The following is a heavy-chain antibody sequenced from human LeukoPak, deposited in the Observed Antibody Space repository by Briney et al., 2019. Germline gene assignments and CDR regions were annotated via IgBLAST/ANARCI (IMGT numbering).Heavy chain of an antibody. CDR1: GGSISNYY. D-gene: IGHD3-22*01. Sequence: SETLSLTCIVSGGSISNYYWSWIRQPPGKGLEWLGNIYYSGSTNYNPSLKSRLTISIDTSKNQFSLKLSSVTAADTAVYYCARENYYYDSSGSYNWFDPWGQEPWSPSPQ. CDR3: ARENYYYDSSGSYNWFDP. V-gene: IGHV4-59*01. CDR2: IYYSGST. J-gene: IGHJ5*02.